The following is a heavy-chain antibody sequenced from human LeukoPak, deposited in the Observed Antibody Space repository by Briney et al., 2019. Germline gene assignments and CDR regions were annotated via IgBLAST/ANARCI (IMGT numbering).Heavy chain of an antibody. CDR2: IRYDGSQK. J-gene: IGHJ5*02. CDR1: GFTFSSYG. CDR3: AKGGRTVTTSWFDP. V-gene: IGHV3-30*02. D-gene: IGHD4-11*01. Sequence: AGGSLRLSCAASGFTFSSYGMFWVRQAPGKGLEWVGVIRYDGSQKHYADSVKGRFTISRDNSKDNLYLQMNSLRAEDTAVYYCAKGGRTVTTSWFDPWGQGTLVTVSS.